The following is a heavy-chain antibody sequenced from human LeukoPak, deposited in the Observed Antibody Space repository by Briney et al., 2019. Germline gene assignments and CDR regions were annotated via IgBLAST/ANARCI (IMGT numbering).Heavy chain of an antibody. V-gene: IGHV1-2*02. Sequence: ASVKVSCKTSGYTFTDYYMHWVRQAPGQGLEWMGWINPDNGGPNYAQKFQGRVTMTRDTSVTTAYMELSWLRSDDTAVYYCVRESRGILNYFDFWGQGTLVTVSS. J-gene: IGHJ4*02. CDR3: VRESRGILNYFDF. D-gene: IGHD3-22*01. CDR2: INPDNGGP. CDR1: GYTFTDYY.